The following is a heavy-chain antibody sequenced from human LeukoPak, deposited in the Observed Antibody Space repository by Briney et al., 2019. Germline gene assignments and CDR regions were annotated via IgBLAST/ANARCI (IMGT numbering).Heavy chain of an antibody. CDR2: INSDGSST. V-gene: IGHV3-74*01. J-gene: IGHJ5*02. D-gene: IGHD3-10*01. CDR1: GFTFSSYW. CDR3: ARDLWYYGSGSLEPGTQYNWFDP. Sequence: PGGSLRLSCAASGFTFSSYWMHWVRQAPGKGLVWVSCINSDGSSTSYADSVKGRFTISRDNAKNTLYLQMNSLRAEDTAVYYCARDLWYYGSGSLEPGTQYNWFDPWGQGTLVTVSS.